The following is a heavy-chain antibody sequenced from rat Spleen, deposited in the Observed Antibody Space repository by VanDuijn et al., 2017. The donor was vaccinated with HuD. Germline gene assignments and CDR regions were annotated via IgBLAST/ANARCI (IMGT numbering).Heavy chain of an antibody. V-gene: IGHV5-20*01. D-gene: IGHD1-10*01. CDR3: TTENYWFAY. CDR1: GFTFSDYY. Sequence: EVQLVESDGGLVQPGRSLKLSCAASGFTFSDYYMAWVRQAPTKGLEWVATISLDGSSTYYRDSVRGRFTISRDDTKSTLYLQMNSLRSEDTATYYCTTENYWFAYWGQGTLVTVSS. J-gene: IGHJ3*01. CDR2: ISLDGSST.